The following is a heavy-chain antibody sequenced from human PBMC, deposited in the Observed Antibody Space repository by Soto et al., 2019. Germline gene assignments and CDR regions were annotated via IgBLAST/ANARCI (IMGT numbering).Heavy chain of an antibody. Sequence: SETLSLTCTFSVYSVTSGSYWGWFRQPPEKGLEWIGSVYLSGHTYHNPSLMSRVTISIDTSKNQFSLKLTSVTAADTAVYYCARASIVVYATIVEFWGLGTLVNVSS. CDR1: VYSVTSGSY. J-gene: IGHJ4*02. V-gene: IGHV4-38-2*02. CDR2: VYLSGHT. CDR3: ARASIVVYATIVEF. D-gene: IGHD2-8*01.